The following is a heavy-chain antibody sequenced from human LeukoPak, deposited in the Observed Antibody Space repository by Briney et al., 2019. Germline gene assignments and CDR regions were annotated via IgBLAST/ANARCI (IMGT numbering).Heavy chain of an antibody. D-gene: IGHD4-11*01. CDR1: GGSISRYY. CDR3: ARRHDYLYYFDY. Sequence: SETLSLTCTVSGGSISRYYWSWIRQPPGKGLEWIGYIHYTGSTHYSPSLKSRVTISGDTSKNQFSLKLSSVTAADTAVYYCARRHDYLYYFDYWGQGTLVTVSS. J-gene: IGHJ4*02. V-gene: IGHV4-59*08. CDR2: IHYTGST.